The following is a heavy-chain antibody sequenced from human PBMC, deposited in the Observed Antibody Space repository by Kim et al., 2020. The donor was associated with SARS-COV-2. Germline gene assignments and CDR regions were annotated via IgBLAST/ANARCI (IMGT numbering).Heavy chain of an antibody. CDR3: AKDLDDTAVVAYFDF. J-gene: IGHJ4*01. Sequence: GGSLRLSCAASGFTFGRNGMSWVRQAPGKGLEWIAVISGGAGVTYYADSVKGRFTISRDNSKNTLYLHMNSLRVEDTARYFCAKDLDDTAVVAYFDFWGQGTLVTVSS. V-gene: IGHV3-23*01. CDR1: GFTFGRNG. D-gene: IGHD5-18*01. CDR2: ISGGAGVT.